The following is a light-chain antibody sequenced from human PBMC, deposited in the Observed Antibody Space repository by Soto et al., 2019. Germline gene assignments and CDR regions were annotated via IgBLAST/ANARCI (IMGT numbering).Light chain of an antibody. V-gene: IGKV1-9*01. Sequence: DIQLTQSPSFLSASVGDGVTITCRASEAISRFLAWYQQKPGKAPKVLIYAVSTLQSGVPSRFSGSGSGTEFTLTISSLQPEDFATYYCQQLNSYPHTFGQGTKLEIK. CDR2: AVS. CDR3: QQLNSYPHT. CDR1: EAISRF. J-gene: IGKJ2*01.